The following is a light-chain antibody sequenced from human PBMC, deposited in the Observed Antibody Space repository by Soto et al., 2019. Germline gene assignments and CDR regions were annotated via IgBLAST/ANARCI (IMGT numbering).Light chain of an antibody. J-gene: IGLJ1*01. CDR3: RSYTSSSTLYV. V-gene: IGLV2-14*01. CDR1: SSDVGGYNY. Sequence: QSVLTQPASVSGSPGQSITISCTGTSSDVGGYNYVSWYRQHPGKAPKLMIYEVSNRPLGFSNRFSGSKSGNTASLTISGLQAEDEADYYCRSYTSSSTLYVFGTGTKVTVL. CDR2: EVS.